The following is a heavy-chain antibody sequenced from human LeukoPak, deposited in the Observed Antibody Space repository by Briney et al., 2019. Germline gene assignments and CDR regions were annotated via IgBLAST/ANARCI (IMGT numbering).Heavy chain of an antibody. Sequence: PGGSLRLSCAASGFTFSSYSMNWVRQAPGKGLEWVGRIKSKTDGGTTDYAAPVKSRFTISRDDSKNTLYLQMNSLKTEDTAVYYCTTVVAAAQLPYYMDVWGKGTTVTVSS. CDR1: GFTFSSYS. D-gene: IGHD6-13*01. J-gene: IGHJ6*03. V-gene: IGHV3-15*01. CDR2: IKSKTDGGTT. CDR3: TTVVAAAQLPYYMDV.